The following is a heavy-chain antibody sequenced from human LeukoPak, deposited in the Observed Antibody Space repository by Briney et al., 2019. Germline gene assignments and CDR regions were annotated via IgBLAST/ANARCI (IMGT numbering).Heavy chain of an antibody. D-gene: IGHD1-14*01. Sequence: GGSLRLSCAASGFTVSSNYMSWVRQAPGKGLEWVSVIYSGGSTYYADSVKGRFTISRHNSKSTLYLQMNSLRVADTAVYYCAQEDSEGGPNWFDPWGQGALVTVSS. CDR2: IYSGGST. CDR3: AQEDSEGGPNWFDP. J-gene: IGHJ5*02. CDR1: GFTVSSNY. V-gene: IGHV3-53*01.